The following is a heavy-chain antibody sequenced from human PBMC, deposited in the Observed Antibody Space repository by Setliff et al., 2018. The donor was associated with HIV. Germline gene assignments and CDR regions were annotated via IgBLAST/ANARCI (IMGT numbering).Heavy chain of an antibody. D-gene: IGHD3-22*01. Sequence: GASVKVSCKLSGYTFSNYDINWVRQAAGQGLEWMGWMNPDSRNTGYAQRFEGRVTLTWDTSISTAYLELNHLKSDDTAVYYCARARTDYYDRRRRSHYYIDVWGRGATVTVSS. J-gene: IGHJ6*03. CDR2: MNPDSRNT. CDR1: GYTFSNYD. CDR3: ARARTDYYDRRRRSHYYIDV. V-gene: IGHV1-8*02.